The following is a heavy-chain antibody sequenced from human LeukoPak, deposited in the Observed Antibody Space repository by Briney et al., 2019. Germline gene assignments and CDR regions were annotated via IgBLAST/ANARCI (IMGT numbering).Heavy chain of an antibody. CDR3: AKAEINSAWYGDY. V-gene: IGHV3-30*02. CDR1: GFSFRSYG. J-gene: IGHJ4*02. D-gene: IGHD6-19*01. Sequence: GGSLRLSCAASGFSFRSYGMHWVRQAPGKGLEWVAFTRYDGSNKCHADSVKGRFTISRDNSKNTLYLQMNSLRDEDTAIYYCAKAEINSAWYGDYWGQGTLVTVSS. CDR2: TRYDGSNK.